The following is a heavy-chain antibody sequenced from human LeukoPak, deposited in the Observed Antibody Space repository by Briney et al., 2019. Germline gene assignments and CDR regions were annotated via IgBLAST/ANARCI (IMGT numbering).Heavy chain of an antibody. CDR2: ISYDGTNK. J-gene: IGHJ6*03. D-gene: IGHD2-21*01. CDR1: GFTFSSYA. V-gene: IGHV3-30-3*01. CDR3: ARDSQPISPYYYMDV. Sequence: GGSLRLSCAASGFTFSSYAMSWVRQAPGKGLEWVAVISYDGTNKYYADSVKGRFTFSRDNSKNTLYLQMNSLRAEDTAVYYCARDSQPISPYYYMDVWGKGTTVTVSS.